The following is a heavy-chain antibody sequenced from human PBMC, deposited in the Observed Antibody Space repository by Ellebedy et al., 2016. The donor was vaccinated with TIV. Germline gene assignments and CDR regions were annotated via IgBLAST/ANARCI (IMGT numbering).Heavy chain of an antibody. CDR1: GYTFTSFG. D-gene: IGHD2-15*01. J-gene: IGHJ4*02. CDR3: ARVIGLRDCSGDICSPPPPLDH. V-gene: IGHV1-18*04. Sequence: ASVKVSCKASGYTFTSFGITWVRQAPGQGLEWMGWISAFNGDTNYVQKLQGRVTMTSDTSTSTAYMELRTLRSDDTAVYYCARVIGLRDCSGDICSPPPPLDHWGQGALVTVSS. CDR2: ISAFNGDT.